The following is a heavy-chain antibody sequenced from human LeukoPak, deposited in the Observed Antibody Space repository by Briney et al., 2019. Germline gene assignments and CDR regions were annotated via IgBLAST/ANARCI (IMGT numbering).Heavy chain of an antibody. CDR3: ARGNAN. J-gene: IGHJ4*02. CDR2: ISYSGST. CDR1: GGSINSYY. V-gene: IGHV4-59*01. Sequence: SETLSLTCTASGGSINSYYWSWIRQPPGKGLEWIGYISYSGSTNYNPSLKSRVSISLDKSKNQFFLKLSSVTAADTALYYCARGNANWGQGTLVTVSS.